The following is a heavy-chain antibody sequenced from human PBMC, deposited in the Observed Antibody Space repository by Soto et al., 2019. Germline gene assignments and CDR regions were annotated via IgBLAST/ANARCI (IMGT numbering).Heavy chain of an antibody. CDR2: IRSSGRSI. CDR3: TRVRDSNDY. CDR1: GFTFSSYE. V-gene: IGHV3-48*03. D-gene: IGHD3-22*01. J-gene: IGHJ4*02. Sequence: GGSLRLSCVGSGFTFSSYEMNWVRQAPGKGLEWVSNIRSSGRSINYADPVKGRFTISRDNAKNSLYLQMNSLRAEDTAVYYCTRVRDSNDYWGQGTLVTVSS.